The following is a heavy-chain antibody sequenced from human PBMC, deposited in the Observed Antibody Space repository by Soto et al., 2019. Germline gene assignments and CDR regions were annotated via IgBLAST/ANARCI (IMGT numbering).Heavy chain of an antibody. V-gene: IGHV3-30-3*01. CDR1: GFTFSSYA. CDR2: ISYDGSNK. Sequence: ESGGGVVQPGRSLRLSCAASGFTFSSYAMHWVRQAPGKGLEWVAVISYDGSNKYYADSVKGRFTISRDNSKNTLYLQMNSLRAEDTAVYYCARGGLYYYYYGMDVWGQGTTVTVSS. J-gene: IGHJ6*02. CDR3: ARGGLYYYYYGMDV.